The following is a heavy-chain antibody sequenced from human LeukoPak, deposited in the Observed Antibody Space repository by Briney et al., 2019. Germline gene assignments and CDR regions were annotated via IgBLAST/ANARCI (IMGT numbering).Heavy chain of an antibody. V-gene: IGHV1-18*01. D-gene: IGHD2-8*01. CDR3: ARNRPPPRSCTNGVCYFADYYYMDV. CDR1: GYTFTSYG. Sequence: ASVKVSCKASGYTFTSYGISWVRQAPGQGLEWMGWINAYNGNTNYAQKLQGRVTMTTDTSTSTAYMELRSPRSDDTAVYYCARNRPPPRSCTNGVCYFADYYYMDVWGKGTTVTVSS. CDR2: INAYNGNT. J-gene: IGHJ6*03.